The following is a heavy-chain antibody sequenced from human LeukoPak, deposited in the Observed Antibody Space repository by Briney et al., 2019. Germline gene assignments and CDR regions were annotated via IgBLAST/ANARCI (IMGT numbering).Heavy chain of an antibody. CDR2: ISGSGGST. V-gene: IGHV3-23*01. J-gene: IGHJ4*02. CDR1: GFTFSTYG. Sequence: GGSLRLSCAASGFTFSTYGMTWVRQAPGKGLEWVSSISGSGGSTYYADSVKGRVTVSRDNSKSTLFLQMNSLRAEDTAVYYCARAAPVRGVTFFDYWGQGTLITVSS. D-gene: IGHD3-10*01. CDR3: ARAAPVRGVTFFDY.